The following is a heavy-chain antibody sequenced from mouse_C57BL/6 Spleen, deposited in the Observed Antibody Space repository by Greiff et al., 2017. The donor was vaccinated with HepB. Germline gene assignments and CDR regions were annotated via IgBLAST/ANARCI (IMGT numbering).Heavy chain of an antibody. CDR2: IYPGDGDT. D-gene: IGHD1-1*01. CDR3: ARRGDGSRCYAMDY. Sequence: QVQLQQSGPELVKPGASVKSSCKASGYAFGSSWMNWVKQRPGKGLEWIGRIYPGDGDTNYNGKVKGKATLTADTSSSTAYMQLSSLTSEDSAVYFCARRGDGSRCYAMDYCSQGTSVTVSS. CDR1: GYAFGSSW. V-gene: IGHV1-82*01. J-gene: IGHJ4*01.